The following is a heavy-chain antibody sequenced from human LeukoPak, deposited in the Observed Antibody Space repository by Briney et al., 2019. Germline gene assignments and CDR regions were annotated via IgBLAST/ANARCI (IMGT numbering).Heavy chain of an antibody. D-gene: IGHD5-12*01. CDR2: INPDGDGM. Sequence: GGSLRLSCTASGFTFSRSWMNWIRQAPGKGLEWVANINPDGDGMRFVDSVKGRFTMSRDNAQSSLHLQMNSLRVEDTAFYYCAAWTDRGYSYWGQGVLVTVSS. V-gene: IGHV3-7*01. CDR3: AAWTDRGYSY. J-gene: IGHJ4*02. CDR1: GFTFSRSW.